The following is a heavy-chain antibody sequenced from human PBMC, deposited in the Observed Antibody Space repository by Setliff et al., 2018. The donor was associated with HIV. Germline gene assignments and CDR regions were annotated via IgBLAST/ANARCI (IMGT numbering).Heavy chain of an antibody. V-gene: IGHV4-4*07. CDR3: ARSSQYGNLNWFDP. J-gene: IGHJ5*02. Sequence: NPSETLSLTCTVSGGSIISYYWNWIRQPAGQGLEWIGRIYTSGSTNYNPSLKDRVTMSVDTSKNQFSLRLTSVTAADTAVYFCARSSQYGNLNWFDPWGRGTLVTVSS. CDR1: GGSIISYY. CDR2: IYTSGST. D-gene: IGHD6-6*01.